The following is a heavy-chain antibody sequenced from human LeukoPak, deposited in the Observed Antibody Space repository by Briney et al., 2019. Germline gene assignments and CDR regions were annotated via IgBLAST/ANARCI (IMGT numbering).Heavy chain of an antibody. CDR2: INQSGSA. J-gene: IGHJ3*02. D-gene: IGHD3-22*01. CDR1: GGSFSGYY. V-gene: IGHV4-34*01. Sequence: PSETLSLTCAVYGGSFSGYYWSWIRQPPGKGLEWIGEINQSGSANYNTSLKSRVTISVDTSKNQFSPKLSSVTAADTAVYYCARDPRETYYYDSSGYEGDAFDIWGQGTMVTV. CDR3: ARDPRETYYYDSSGYEGDAFDI.